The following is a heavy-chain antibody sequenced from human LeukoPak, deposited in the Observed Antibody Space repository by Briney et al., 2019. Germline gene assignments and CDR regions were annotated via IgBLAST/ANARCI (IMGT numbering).Heavy chain of an antibody. J-gene: IGHJ6*02. Sequence: PGGSLRLSCAASGFTVSSNYMSWVRQAPGKGLEWVSVIYSGGSTYYADSVKGRFTISRDNSKNTLYLQMNSLRAEDAAVYYCAGGNSSWYYYYGMDVWGQGTTVIVSS. CDR1: GFTVSSNY. CDR2: IYSGGST. CDR3: AGGNSSWYYYYGMDV. D-gene: IGHD6-13*01. V-gene: IGHV3-53*01.